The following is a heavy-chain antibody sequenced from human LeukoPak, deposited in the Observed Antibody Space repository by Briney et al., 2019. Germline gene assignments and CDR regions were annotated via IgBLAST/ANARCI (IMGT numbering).Heavy chain of an antibody. V-gene: IGHV4-39*07. J-gene: IGHJ4*02. CDR3: ARGVGATRALDY. CDR2: IYYGGST. Sequence: SETLSLTCTVSGGSISSSDDYWGWIRQPPVKGLEWIGVIYYGGSTYYHPSLKSRVTISVDTSKNQFSLKLSSVTAADTAVYYCARGVGATRALDYWGQGTLVTVSS. CDR1: GGSISSSDDY. D-gene: IGHD1-26*01.